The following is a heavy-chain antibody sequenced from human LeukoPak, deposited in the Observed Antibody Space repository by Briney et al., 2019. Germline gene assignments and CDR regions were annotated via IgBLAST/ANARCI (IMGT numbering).Heavy chain of an antibody. CDR2: INPSGGST. V-gene: IGHV1-46*01. CDR3: AREGKCGGDCNKFDY. D-gene: IGHD2-21*02. Sequence: ASVKVSCKASGYTFTTYYMHWMRQAPGQGLEWMGIINPSGGSTSYAQKFQGRVTMTRDTSTRTVYMELSSLTSEDTAVYYCAREGKCGGDCNKFDYWGQGTLVTVSS. J-gene: IGHJ4*02. CDR1: GYTFTTYY.